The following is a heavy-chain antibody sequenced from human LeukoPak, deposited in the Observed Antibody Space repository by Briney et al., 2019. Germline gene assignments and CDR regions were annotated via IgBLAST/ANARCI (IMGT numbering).Heavy chain of an antibody. J-gene: IGHJ5*02. Sequence: SVKVSCKASGGTFSSYAISWVRQAPGQGLEWMGGIFPIFGTANYAQKFQGRVTITADESTSTAYMELSSLRSEDTAVYYCASVGITMVRGVIGWFDPWGQGTLVTVSS. CDR2: IFPIFGTA. CDR1: GGTFSSYA. V-gene: IGHV1-69*13. CDR3: ASVGITMVRGVIGWFDP. D-gene: IGHD3-10*01.